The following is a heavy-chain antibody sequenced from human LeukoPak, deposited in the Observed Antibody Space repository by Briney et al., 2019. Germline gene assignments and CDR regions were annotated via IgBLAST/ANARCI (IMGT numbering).Heavy chain of an antibody. V-gene: IGHV3-53*01. CDR1: GFTVSSNY. CDR3: AKQASGSRWYAFEN. J-gene: IGHJ4*02. CDR2: IYSGGST. D-gene: IGHD6-13*01. Sequence: PGGSLRLSCAASGFTVSSNYMSWVRQAPGKGLEWVSVIYSGGSTYYADSVKGRFAMSRDNSKNTLYLQMSSLRADDTAIYYCAKQASGSRWYAFENWGQGTLVTVSS.